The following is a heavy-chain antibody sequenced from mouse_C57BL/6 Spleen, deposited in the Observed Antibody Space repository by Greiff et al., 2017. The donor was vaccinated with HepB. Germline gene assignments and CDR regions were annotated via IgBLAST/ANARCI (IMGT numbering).Heavy chain of an antibody. V-gene: IGHV7-3*01. Sequence: EVMLVESGGGLVQPGGSLSLSCAASGFTFTDYYMSWVRQPPGKALEWLGFIRNKANGYTTEYSASVKGRFTISRDNSQSILYLQMNALRAEDSATYYCARYRNRAYDYDDYFDYWGQGTTLTVSS. D-gene: IGHD2-4*01. J-gene: IGHJ2*01. CDR3: ARYRNRAYDYDDYFDY. CDR2: IRNKANGYTT. CDR1: GFTFTDYY.